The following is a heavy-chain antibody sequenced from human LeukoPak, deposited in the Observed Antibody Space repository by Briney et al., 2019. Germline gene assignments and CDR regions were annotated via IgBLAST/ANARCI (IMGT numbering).Heavy chain of an antibody. J-gene: IGHJ6*03. CDR3: ARTTSGATFSDYYYYHMDV. Sequence: KPGGSLRLSCAASGFTFSSYSMNWVRQAPGKRLEWVSSITSSSTYIHYADSVKGRFTISRDNAKNSLYLQMNSLRAEDTAVYYCARTTSGATFSDYYYYHMDVWGKGTTVTVSS. V-gene: IGHV3-21*01. CDR2: ITSSSTYI. CDR1: GFTFSSYS. D-gene: IGHD1-26*01.